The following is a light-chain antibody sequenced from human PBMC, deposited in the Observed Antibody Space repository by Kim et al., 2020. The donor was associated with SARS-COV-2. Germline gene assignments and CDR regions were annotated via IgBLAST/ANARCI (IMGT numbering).Light chain of an antibody. CDR2: QDS. Sequence: SYELTQPPSVSVSPGQTASITCSGDKLGDKYACWYQQKPGQSHVLVIYQDSKRPSGIPERFSGSNSGNTATLTISGTQAMDEADYYCQAWDSSTFWVFG. J-gene: IGLJ3*02. CDR3: QAWDSSTFWV. CDR1: KLGDKY. V-gene: IGLV3-1*01.